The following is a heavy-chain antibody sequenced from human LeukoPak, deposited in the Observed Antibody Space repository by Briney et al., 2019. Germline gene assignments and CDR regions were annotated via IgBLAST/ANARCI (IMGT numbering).Heavy chain of an antibody. CDR2: FDPEDGET. Sequence: ASVKVSCKVSGYTLTELSMHWVRQAPGKGLEWMGGFDPEDGETIYAQKFQGRVTMTEDTSTDTAYMELSSLRSEDTAVYYCATFEGLPHHYYMDVWGKGTTVTVSS. CDR1: GYTLTELS. J-gene: IGHJ6*03. CDR3: ATFEGLPHHYYMDV. V-gene: IGHV1-24*01. D-gene: IGHD4-11*01.